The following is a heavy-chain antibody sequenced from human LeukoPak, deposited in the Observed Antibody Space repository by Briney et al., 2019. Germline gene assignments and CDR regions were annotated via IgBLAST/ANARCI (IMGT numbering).Heavy chain of an antibody. CDR1: GFTFSNYA. CDR2: ISTNGGST. J-gene: IGHJ3*01. Sequence: GGSLRLSCSASGFTFSNYAIHWVRQAPGKGLEYVSAISTNGGSTYYADSVKGRFTISRDNSKNTLYLQMNSLRAEDTAVYYCAKDHSSSPWGQGTMVTVSS. V-gene: IGHV3-64*04. CDR3: AKDHSSSP. D-gene: IGHD6-13*01.